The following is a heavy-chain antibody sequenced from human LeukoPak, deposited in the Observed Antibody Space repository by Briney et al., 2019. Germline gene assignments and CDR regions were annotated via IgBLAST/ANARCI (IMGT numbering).Heavy chain of an antibody. CDR1: GGTFSSYA. CDR3: AREPIYDSSGYTSPRFDY. J-gene: IGHJ4*02. CDR2: IIPIFGTV. D-gene: IGHD3-22*01. Sequence: SVKVSCKASGGTFSSYAISWVRQAPGQGLEWMGRIIPIFGTVNYAQKFQGRVTITTDESTSTAYMELSSLRSEDTAVYYCAREPIYDSSGYTSPRFDYWGQGTLVTVSS. V-gene: IGHV1-69*05.